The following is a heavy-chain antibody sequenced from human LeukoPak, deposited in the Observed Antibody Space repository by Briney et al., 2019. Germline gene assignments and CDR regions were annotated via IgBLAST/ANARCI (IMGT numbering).Heavy chain of an antibody. CDR3: VRGTGY. CDR2: ISSNGDNT. Sequence: GGSLRLSCSVSGFTFSTYAMHWVRQTPGKGLEYVSAISSNGDNTYYADSVKGRFTISRDNSKNTLYLQMSSLRADDTAVYYCVRGTGYWGQGTLVTVSS. CDR1: GFTFSTYA. J-gene: IGHJ4*02. V-gene: IGHV3-64D*06.